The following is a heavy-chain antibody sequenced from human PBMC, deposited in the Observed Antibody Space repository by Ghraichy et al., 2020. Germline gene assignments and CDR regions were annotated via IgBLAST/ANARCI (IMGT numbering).Heavy chain of an antibody. CDR1: GFAFGNYG. J-gene: IGHJ6*02. Sequence: GGSLRLSCSGSGFAFGNYGFNWVRQAPGKGLQWIGFIRSGAYGGTVNYAPSAKGRFSISRGGSVAYLQMNSLKTEDTAVYYCSRERIDIYGHSHYYDMDVWGQGTTVIVSS. CDR2: IRSGAYGGTV. CDR3: SRERIDIYGHSHYYDMDV. V-gene: IGHV3-49*04. D-gene: IGHD4-17*01.